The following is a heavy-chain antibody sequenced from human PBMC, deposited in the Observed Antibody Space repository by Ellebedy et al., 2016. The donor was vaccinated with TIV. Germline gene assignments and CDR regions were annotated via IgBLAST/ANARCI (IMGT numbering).Heavy chain of an antibody. CDR2: IIPILGIA. Sequence: AASVKVSCKASGYTFTSYDINGVRQATGQGLEWMGRIIPILGIANYAQKFQGRVTITADKSTSTAYMELSSLRSEDTAVYYCARGGSSSSWYDHDYWGQGTLVTVSS. D-gene: IGHD6-13*01. J-gene: IGHJ4*02. CDR1: GYTFTSYD. V-gene: IGHV1-69*04. CDR3: ARGGSSSSWYDHDY.